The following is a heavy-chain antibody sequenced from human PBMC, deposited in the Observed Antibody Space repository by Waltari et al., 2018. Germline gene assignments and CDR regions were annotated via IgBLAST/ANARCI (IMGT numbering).Heavy chain of an antibody. V-gene: IGHV4-38-2*02. Sequence: QVQLQESGPGLVTPSETLSLTCTVSGYSISSGYYWGWIRTPPGKGLEWIGSVYHSGITYYNPSLKSRLTISVDTSKNQFSLRLSSVTAADTAVYYCAREIYCSGGNCYLSYFDYWGQGTLVTVSS. CDR2: VYHSGIT. CDR1: GYSISSGYY. CDR3: AREIYCSGGNCYLSYFDY. D-gene: IGHD2-15*01. J-gene: IGHJ4*02.